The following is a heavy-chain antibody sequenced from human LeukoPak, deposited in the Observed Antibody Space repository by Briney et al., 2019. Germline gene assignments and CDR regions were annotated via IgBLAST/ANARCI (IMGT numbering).Heavy chain of an antibody. CDR3: ASEGSAVAARYHY. CDR1: GFTFSSYW. J-gene: IGHJ4*02. V-gene: IGHV3-7*04. D-gene: IGHD3-9*01. Sequence: PGGSLRPSCAASGFTFSSYWMSWVRQAPGKGLEWVANIKQDGSEEYYVDSVKGRFTISRDNAKNSLYLQMNSLRAEDTAVYYCASEGSAVAARYHYWGQGTLVTVSS. CDR2: IKQDGSEE.